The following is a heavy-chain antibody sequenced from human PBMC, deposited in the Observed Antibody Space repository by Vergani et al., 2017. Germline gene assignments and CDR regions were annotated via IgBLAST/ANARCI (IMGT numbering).Heavy chain of an antibody. V-gene: IGHV1-69*01. Sequence: QVQLVQSGAEVKKPGASVKVSCKASGGTFSSYAISWVRQAPGQGLEWMGGIIPIFGTANYAQKFQGRVTITADEPTSTAYMELSSLRSEDTAVYYCARARGAVTTMEAYYYYMDVWGKGTTVTVSS. CDR1: GGTFSSYA. CDR2: IIPIFGTA. CDR3: ARARGAVTTMEAYYYYMDV. D-gene: IGHD4-11*01. J-gene: IGHJ6*03.